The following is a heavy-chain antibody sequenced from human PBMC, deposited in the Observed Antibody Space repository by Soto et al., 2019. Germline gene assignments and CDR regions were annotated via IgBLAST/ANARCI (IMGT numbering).Heavy chain of an antibody. CDR3: ASMAPLDGDYSY. CDR2: INAGNGNT. Sequence: APVKVSCKASGYTYTSYAMHWGRQAPGQRLEWMGWINAGNGNTKYSQKFQGRVTITRDTSASTAYMELSSLRSEDTAVYYCASMAPLDGDYSYWGQGTLGTVSS. D-gene: IGHD4-17*01. CDR1: GYTYTSYA. V-gene: IGHV1-3*01. J-gene: IGHJ4*02.